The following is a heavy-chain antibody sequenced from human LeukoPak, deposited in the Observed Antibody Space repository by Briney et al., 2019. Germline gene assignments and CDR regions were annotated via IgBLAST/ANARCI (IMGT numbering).Heavy chain of an antibody. J-gene: IGHJ4*02. D-gene: IGHD5-18*01. Sequence: SETLSLTCAVSGGSISSGGYSWSWIRQPPGKGLEWIGYIYHSGRTYYNPSLKSRVTISVDRSKNQFSLKLSSVTAADTAVYYCARMYSSVIDYWGQGTLVTVSS. CDR3: ARMYSSVIDY. V-gene: IGHV4-30-2*01. CDR2: IYHSGRT. CDR1: GGSISSGGYS.